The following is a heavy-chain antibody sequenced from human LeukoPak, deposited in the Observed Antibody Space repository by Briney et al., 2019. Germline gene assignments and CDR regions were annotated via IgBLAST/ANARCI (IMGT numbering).Heavy chain of an antibody. V-gene: IGHV3-7*01. CDR1: GFSLSNYW. CDR2: IKLDGSEK. J-gene: IGHJ4*02. Sequence: GESLKISCAASGFSLSNYWISWVRQAPGKGLEWVANIKLDGSEKYYVNSVKGRFTISRDNAKNSLNLQMNSLRAEDTAVYYCARETRGSYVPGLDSWGQGTLVTVSS. D-gene: IGHD1-26*01. CDR3: ARETRGSYVPGLDS.